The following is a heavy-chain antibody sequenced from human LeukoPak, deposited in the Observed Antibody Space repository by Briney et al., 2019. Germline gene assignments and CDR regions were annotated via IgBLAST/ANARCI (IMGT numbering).Heavy chain of an antibody. V-gene: IGHV4-39*07. Sequence: SETLSLTCTVSSGSISTSNYYWGWVRQPPGKALEWIGNIFYSGSTYYSPSLKSRVTISVDTSKNQFSLKLSSVTAADTAVYYCARGGMLPFDYWGQGTLVTVSS. D-gene: IGHD2-8*01. CDR2: IFYSGST. J-gene: IGHJ4*02. CDR3: ARGGMLPFDY. CDR1: SGSISTSNYY.